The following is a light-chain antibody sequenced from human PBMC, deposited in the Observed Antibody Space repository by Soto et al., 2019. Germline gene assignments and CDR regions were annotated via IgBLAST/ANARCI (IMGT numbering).Light chain of an antibody. CDR3: AAWDDSLFGVI. V-gene: IGLV1-44*01. CDR2: SSD. J-gene: IGLJ2*01. CDR1: RSNIGTNY. Sequence: QSVLTQPPSASGTPGQRVTISCSGGRSNIGTNYVHWYQKLPGTAPKLLIYSSDHRPSGVPDRFSGTKSGTSASLVISGLQSEDEGDYYCAAWDDSLFGVIFGGGTKLTVL.